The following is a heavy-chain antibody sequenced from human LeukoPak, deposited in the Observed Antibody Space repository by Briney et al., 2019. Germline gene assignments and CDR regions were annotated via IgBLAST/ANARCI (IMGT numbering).Heavy chain of an antibody. CDR2: IYYSGST. D-gene: IGHD1-26*01. J-gene: IGHJ5*02. Sequence: KPSETLSLTCTVPGGSISSYYWSWIRQPPGKGLEWIGYIYYSGSTNYNPSLKSRVTISVDTSKNQFSLKLSSMTAADTAVYYCARGASGSYFWFDPWGQGTLVTVSS. V-gene: IGHV4-59*01. CDR3: ARGASGSYFWFDP. CDR1: GGSISSYY.